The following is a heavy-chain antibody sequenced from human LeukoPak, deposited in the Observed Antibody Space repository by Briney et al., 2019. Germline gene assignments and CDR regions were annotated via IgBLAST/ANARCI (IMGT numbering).Heavy chain of an antibody. CDR3: SRDLSLPNP. CDR2: IKHDGSEN. D-gene: IGHD3-16*02. CDR1: GFTFSRYW. Sequence: GGSLRLSCVASGFTFSRYWWTWVRQAPGKGLEWVANIKHDGSENYYVGSVKGRFTISRDNAKNSLYLQMNSLRAEDTAFYYCSRDLSLPNPWGQGTLVTVSS. V-gene: IGHV3-7*03. J-gene: IGHJ5*02.